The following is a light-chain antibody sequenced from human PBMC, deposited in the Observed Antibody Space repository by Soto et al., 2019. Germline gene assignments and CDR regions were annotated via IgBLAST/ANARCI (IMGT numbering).Light chain of an antibody. CDR1: SSDFGNYNL. CDR2: EVN. J-gene: IGLJ1*01. CDR3: SSYTSSSTPRYV. Sequence: QSVLTQPASVSGSPGQSITISCTGTSSDFGNYNLVSWYQQHPGKVPKLILFEVNKRPSGVSNRFSGSKSGNTASLTISGLQAEDEADYYCSSYTSSSTPRYVFGTGTKVTVL. V-gene: IGLV2-14*02.